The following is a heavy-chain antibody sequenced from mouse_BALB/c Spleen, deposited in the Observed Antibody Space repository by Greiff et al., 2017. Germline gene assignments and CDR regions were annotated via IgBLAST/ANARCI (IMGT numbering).Heavy chain of an antibody. V-gene: IGHV1-69*01. CDR3: ARSDISTATFDY. CDR2: IDTSDSYT. Sequence: VQLQQPGAELVMPGASVKMSCKASGYTFTDYWMHWVKQRPGQGLEWIGAIDTSDSYTSYNQKFKGKATLTVDESSSTAYMQLSSLTSEDSAVYYCARSDISTATFDYWGQGTTLTVSS. CDR1: GYTFTDYW. J-gene: IGHJ2*01. D-gene: IGHD1-2*01.